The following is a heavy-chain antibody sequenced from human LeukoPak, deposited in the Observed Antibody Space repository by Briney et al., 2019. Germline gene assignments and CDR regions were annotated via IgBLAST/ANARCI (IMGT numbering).Heavy chain of an antibody. J-gene: IGHJ6*03. CDR3: AREWNGDTIFGVVTQYYYYYYMDL. Sequence: GGSLRLSCAASGFTFSSYSMNWVRQAPGKGLEWLSSISSSSSYIYYADSVKGRFTISRDNAKNSLYLQMNSLRAEDTAVYYCAREWNGDTIFGVVTQYYYYYYMDLWGKGTTVTVSS. CDR1: GFTFSSYS. CDR2: ISSSSSYI. D-gene: IGHD3-3*01. V-gene: IGHV3-21*01.